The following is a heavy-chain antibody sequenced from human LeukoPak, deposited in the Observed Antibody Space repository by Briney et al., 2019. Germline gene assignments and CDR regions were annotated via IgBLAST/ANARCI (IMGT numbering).Heavy chain of an antibody. CDR1: GYTFSDYY. Sequence: ASVKVSCKASGYTFSDYYMHWARQAPGQGLEWVGWINPTSGGTNYAQKFQGRVTMTRDTSNNTSYMELSRLRSDDTAVYYCARGFRTTNWSYDAFDLWGQGTMVTVSS. V-gene: IGHV1-2*02. D-gene: IGHD7-27*01. CDR2: INPTSGGT. CDR3: ARGFRTTNWSYDAFDL. J-gene: IGHJ3*01.